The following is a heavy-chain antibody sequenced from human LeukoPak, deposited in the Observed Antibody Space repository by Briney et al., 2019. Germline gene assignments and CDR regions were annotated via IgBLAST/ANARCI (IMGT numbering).Heavy chain of an antibody. D-gene: IGHD1-26*01. Sequence: GGSLRLSCAASGFTFSNAWMSWVRQAPGKGLEWVSAISGSGGSIYYADSVKGRFTISRDNSKNTLYLQMNSLRAEDTAVYYCAKREADNYYYYMDVWGKGTTVTISS. CDR3: AKREADNYYYYMDV. J-gene: IGHJ6*03. CDR2: ISGSGGSI. V-gene: IGHV3-23*01. CDR1: GFTFSNAW.